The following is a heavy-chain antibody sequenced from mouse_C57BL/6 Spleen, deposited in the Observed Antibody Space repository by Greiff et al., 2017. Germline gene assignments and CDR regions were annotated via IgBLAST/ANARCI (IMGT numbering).Heavy chain of an antibody. CDR2: IYPSDSET. J-gene: IGHJ2*01. V-gene: IGHV1-61*01. CDR1: GYTFTSYW. CDR3: ASGGNYFDY. Sequence: QVQLQQPGAELVRPGSSVKLSCKASGYTFTSYWMDWVKQRPGQGLEWIGNIYPSDSETNYNQKFKDKATLTVDKSSSTAYMQLSRLTSEDSAVYYCASGGNYFDYWGQGTTLTVSS.